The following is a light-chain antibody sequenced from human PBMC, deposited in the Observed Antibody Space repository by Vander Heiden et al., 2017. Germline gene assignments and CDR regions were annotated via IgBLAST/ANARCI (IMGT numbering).Light chain of an antibody. V-gene: IGKV3-15*01. CDR1: QSVSSN. J-gene: IGKJ4*01. Sequence: EIVMTQSPATLSVSPGERATLSCRASQSVSSNLAWYQQKPGQAPRLLIYGASTRATEFTLTISSLQSEDVAVYYCQQYNNWPPLTFGEGTKVEIK. CDR2: GAS. CDR3: QQYNNWPPLT.